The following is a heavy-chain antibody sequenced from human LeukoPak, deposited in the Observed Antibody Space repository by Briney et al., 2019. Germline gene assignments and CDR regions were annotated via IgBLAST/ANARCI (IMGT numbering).Heavy chain of an antibody. CDR3: AKETDCGGDCYPGYFDY. D-gene: IGHD2-21*01. CDR1: GFTFSSYG. V-gene: IGHV3-30*02. CDR2: IRYDGSNK. J-gene: IGHJ4*02. Sequence: GGSLRLSCAASGFTFSSYGMHWVRQAPGKGLEWVAFIRYDGSNKYYADSVKGRFTISRDNSKNTLYLQMNSLRAEDTAVYYCAKETDCGGDCYPGYFDYWGQGTLVTVSS.